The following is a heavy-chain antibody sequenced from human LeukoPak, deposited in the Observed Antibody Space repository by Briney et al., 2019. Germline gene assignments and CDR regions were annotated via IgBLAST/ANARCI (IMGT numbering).Heavy chain of an antibody. Sequence: PSETLSLTCAVSGGSISSSNWWSWVRQPPGKGLEWIGEIYHSGSTNYNPSLKSRVTISVDKSKNQFSLKLSSVTAAATVVYYCASSDPYADTGDFDYWGQGTLVTVSS. CDR1: GGSISSSNW. J-gene: IGHJ4*02. D-gene: IGHD2-2*01. V-gene: IGHV4-4*02. CDR3: ASSDPYADTGDFDY. CDR2: IYHSGST.